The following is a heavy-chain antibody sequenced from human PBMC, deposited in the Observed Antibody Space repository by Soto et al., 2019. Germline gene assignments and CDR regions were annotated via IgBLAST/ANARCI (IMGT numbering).Heavy chain of an antibody. CDR2: IYYIGST. D-gene: IGHD3-10*01. CDR3: ARFYMVRGVMGAFDI. J-gene: IGHJ3*02. Sequence: TSETLSLTCTVSGGSISSGGYYWSWIRQNPGKGLEWIGYIYYIGSTYYNPSLKSRVSISVDTSKNQFSLKLSSVTAADTAVYYCARFYMVRGVMGAFDIWGQGTMVT. CDR1: GGSISSGGYY. V-gene: IGHV4-31*03.